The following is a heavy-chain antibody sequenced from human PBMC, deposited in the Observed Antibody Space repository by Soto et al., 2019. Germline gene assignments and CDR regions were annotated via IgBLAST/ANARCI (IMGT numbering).Heavy chain of an antibody. Sequence: SETLSLTCAVSGGSISSSNWWSWVRQPPGKGLERIGEIYHSGSTNYNPSLKSRVTISVDKSKNQFSLKLSSVTAADTAVYYCARDWKLRFLEWSYYYYGMDVWGQGTTVTVSS. V-gene: IGHV4-4*02. CDR1: GGSISSSNW. D-gene: IGHD3-3*01. CDR3: ARDWKLRFLEWSYYYYGMDV. J-gene: IGHJ6*02. CDR2: IYHSGST.